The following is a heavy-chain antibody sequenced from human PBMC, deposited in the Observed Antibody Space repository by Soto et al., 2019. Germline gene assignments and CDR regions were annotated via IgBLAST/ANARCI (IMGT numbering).Heavy chain of an antibody. CDR2: IYHSGST. Sequence: QVQLQESGPGLVKPSGTLSLTCAVSGGSISSSNWWSWVRQPPGKGLEWIGEIYHSGSTNYNPSLKSRVXXXVXXSKTQFSLKLSSVPAADTAVYYCARVAVAGTRYDYWGQGTLVTVSS. V-gene: IGHV4-4*02. D-gene: IGHD6-19*01. CDR3: ARVAVAGTRYDY. J-gene: IGHJ4*02. CDR1: GGSISSSNW.